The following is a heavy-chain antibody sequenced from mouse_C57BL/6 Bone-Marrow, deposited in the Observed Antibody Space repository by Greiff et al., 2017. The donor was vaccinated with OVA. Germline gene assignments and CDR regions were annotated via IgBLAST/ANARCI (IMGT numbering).Heavy chain of an antibody. CDR1: GFSLTSYG. V-gene: IGHV2-2*01. J-gene: IGHJ4*01. CDR2: IWSGGGT. CDR3: ARSYGPYYAMDY. Sequence: QVQLKESGPGLVQPSQSLSITCTVSGFSLTSYGVHWVRQSPGKGLEWLGVIWSGGGTDYNAAFISSMSISNNNSKSQVFNTMNRLQADDTAKYSCARSYGPYYAMDYWGQGTSVTVSS. D-gene: IGHD1-1*02.